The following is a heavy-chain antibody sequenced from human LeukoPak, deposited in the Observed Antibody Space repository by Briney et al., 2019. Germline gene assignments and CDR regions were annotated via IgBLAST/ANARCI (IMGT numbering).Heavy chain of an antibody. CDR3: ARSQLQPRYFDY. D-gene: IGHD2-2*01. V-gene: IGHV1-69*04. CDR2: IIPILGIA. J-gene: IGHJ4*02. CDR1: GGTFSSYA. Sequence: ASVKVSCKASGGTFSSYAISWVRQAPGQGLEWMGRIIPILGIANYAQKFQGRITITADKSTSTAYMELSSLRSEDTAVYYCARSQLQPRYFDYWGQGTLVTVSS.